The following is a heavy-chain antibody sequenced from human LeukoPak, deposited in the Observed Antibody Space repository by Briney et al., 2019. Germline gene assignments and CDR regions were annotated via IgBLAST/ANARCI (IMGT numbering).Heavy chain of an antibody. CDR1: GGTFSSYA. J-gene: IGHJ4*02. V-gene: IGHV1-69*05. CDR3: ARGALAGEFDY. CDR2: IIPIFGTA. D-gene: IGHD2-21*01. Sequence: SVKVSCKASGGTFSSYAISWVRQAPGQGLEWMGGIIPIFGTANYAQKVQGRLTMTTDASTSTAYMELRSLRSDDTAVYYCARGALAGEFDYWGQGTLVTVSS.